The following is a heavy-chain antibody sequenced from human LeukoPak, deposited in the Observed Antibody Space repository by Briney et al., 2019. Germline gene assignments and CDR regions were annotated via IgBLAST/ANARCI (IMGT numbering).Heavy chain of an antibody. CDR3: ARGSSNIAARNNWFDP. CDR2: ISSSSSYI. V-gene: IGHV3-21*01. Sequence: GGSLRLSCAASGFTLSSYSMNWVRQAPGKGLEWVSSISSSSSYIYYADSVKGRFTISRDNAKKSVYLQMNSLRVEDTAVYYCARGSSNIAARNNWFDPWGQGTLVTVSS. CDR1: GFTLSSYS. J-gene: IGHJ5*02. D-gene: IGHD6-6*01.